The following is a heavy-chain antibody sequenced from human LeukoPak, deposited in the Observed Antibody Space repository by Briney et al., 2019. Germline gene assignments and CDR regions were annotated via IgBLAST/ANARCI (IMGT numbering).Heavy chain of an antibody. V-gene: IGHV4-34*01. D-gene: IGHD6-13*01. Sequence: SETLSLTCAVSGGSFSGQYWTWIRQFPGKGLEWIGEINHSGSTNYNPSLKSRVTMSKDMSKNHFSLRLSSVTAADTAIYYCAQDLYSSICYDWGQGTLVTVSS. CDR1: GGSFSGQY. J-gene: IGHJ4*02. CDR3: AQDLYSSICYD. CDR2: INHSGST.